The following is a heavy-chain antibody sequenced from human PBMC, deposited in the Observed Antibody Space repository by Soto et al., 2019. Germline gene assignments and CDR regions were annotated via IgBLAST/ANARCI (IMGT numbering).Heavy chain of an antibody. Sequence: LSLTCTVSGGAISSSSYYWGWIRQPPGKGLEWIGSIYYSGSTYYNPSLKSRVTISVDTSKNQFSLKLSSVTAADTAVYYCARQMWIQLSYYYYYGMDVWGQGTTVTVSS. CDR2: IYYSGST. D-gene: IGHD5-18*01. CDR1: GGAISSSSYY. V-gene: IGHV4-39*01. J-gene: IGHJ6*02. CDR3: ARQMWIQLSYYYYYGMDV.